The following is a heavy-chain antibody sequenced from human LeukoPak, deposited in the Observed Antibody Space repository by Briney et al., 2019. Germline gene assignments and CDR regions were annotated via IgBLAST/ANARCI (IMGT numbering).Heavy chain of an antibody. V-gene: IGHV3-48*04. J-gene: IGHJ4*02. D-gene: IGHD2-2*01. CDR1: GFTFSTYS. CDR2: ISSASGSI. CDR3: ARLPAYCSSTSCYYDY. Sequence: PGRSLRLSRAASGFTFSTYSMNWVRQAPGKGLEWVSYISSASGSIYYADSVKGRFTISRDNAKNSLFLQMNSLRAEDTAVYYCARLPAYCSSTSCYYDYWGQGTLVTVSS.